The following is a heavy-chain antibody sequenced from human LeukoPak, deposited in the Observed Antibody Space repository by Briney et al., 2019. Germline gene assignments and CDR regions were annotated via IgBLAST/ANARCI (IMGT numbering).Heavy chain of an antibody. CDR1: GGSISSSSFY. CDR2: IYYSGST. D-gene: IGHD3-3*01. V-gene: IGHV4-39*01. J-gene: IGHJ5*01. CDR3: ARTYFDFWTGDS. Sequence: SETLSLTCTVSGGSISSSSFYWGWIRQPPGKGLEWIGNIYYSGSTYYNPSLRSRVTISVDTSKNQFSLKLSSVTAADTAVYYCARTYFDFWTGDSWGQGTLVIVSS.